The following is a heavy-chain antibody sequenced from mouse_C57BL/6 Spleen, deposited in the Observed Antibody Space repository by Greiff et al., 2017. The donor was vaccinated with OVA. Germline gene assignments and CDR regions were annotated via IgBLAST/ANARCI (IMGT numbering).Heavy chain of an antibody. CDR2: ISDGGSYT. Sequence: DVMLVESGGGLVKPGGSLKLSCAASGFTFSSYAMSWVRQTPEKRLEWVATISDGGSYTYYPDNVKGRFTISRDNAQNNLYLQMSHLKSEDTAMYYCARESIPYFDYWGQGTTLTVSS. CDR1: GFTFSSYA. V-gene: IGHV5-4*01. CDR3: ARESIPYFDY. J-gene: IGHJ2*01.